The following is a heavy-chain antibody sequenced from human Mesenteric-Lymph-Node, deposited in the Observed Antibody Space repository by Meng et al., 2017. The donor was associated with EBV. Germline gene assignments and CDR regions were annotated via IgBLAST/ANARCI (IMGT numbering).Heavy chain of an antibody. CDR3: AAIRGFTYGYLDL. J-gene: IGHJ4*02. CDR2: FGGDDGET. D-gene: IGHD5-18*01. Sequence: QDQLVQSGTNVRKPGASVKVSCKITGHSCSDLSMHWVRQDAGKGLEWMRGFGGDDGETVYAEKFQGRVTMTADTSTETAYMELSSLRSEETAVYYCAAIRGFTYGYLDLWGQGTLVTASS. V-gene: IGHV1-24*01. CDR1: GHSCSDLS.